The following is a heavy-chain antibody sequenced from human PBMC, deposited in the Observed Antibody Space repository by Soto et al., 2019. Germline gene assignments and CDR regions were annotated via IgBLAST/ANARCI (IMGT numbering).Heavy chain of an antibody. CDR1: GFTFSSYW. CDR3: ASLIDDYVYNNWFDP. D-gene: IGHD3-10*02. V-gene: IGHV3-74*01. J-gene: IGHJ5*02. CDR2: INSDGSST. Sequence: TGGSLRLSCAASGFTFSSYWMHWVRQAPGKGLVWVSRINSDGSSTSYADSVKGRFTISRDNAKSTLYLQMNSLRAEDTAVYYRASLIDDYVYNNWFDPWSRGTLVTVS.